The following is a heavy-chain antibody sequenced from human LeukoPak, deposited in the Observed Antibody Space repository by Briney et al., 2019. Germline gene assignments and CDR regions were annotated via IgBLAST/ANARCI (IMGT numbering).Heavy chain of an antibody. CDR1: GFTFSSYA. CDR3: ARHLGGNSNDWYFDL. V-gene: IGHV4-39*01. CDR2: TYYSGST. Sequence: PGGSLRLSCAASGFTFSSYAMSWVRQPPGKGLEWIGSTYYSGSTYSNPSFKSRVTISVDTSKNQFSLKLSSVTAADTAVYYCARHLGGNSNDWYFDLWGRGTLVTVSS. D-gene: IGHD4-23*01. J-gene: IGHJ2*01.